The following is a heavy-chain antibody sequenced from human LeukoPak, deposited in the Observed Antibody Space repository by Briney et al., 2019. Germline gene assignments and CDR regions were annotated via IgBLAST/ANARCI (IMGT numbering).Heavy chain of an antibody. Sequence: GGSLRLSCAASGFTFSSYEMNWVRQAPGKGLEWVSYISSSGSTVYYADSVKGRFTISRDNAKNSLYPQMNSLRAEDTAVYYCATLTMIVDWGQGTLVTVSS. J-gene: IGHJ4*02. V-gene: IGHV3-48*03. CDR2: ISSSGSTV. CDR3: ATLTMIVD. D-gene: IGHD3-22*01. CDR1: GFTFSSYE.